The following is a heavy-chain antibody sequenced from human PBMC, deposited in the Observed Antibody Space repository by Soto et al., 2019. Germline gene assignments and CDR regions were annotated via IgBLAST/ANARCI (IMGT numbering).Heavy chain of an antibody. J-gene: IGHJ4*02. CDR1: GYPFSSYG. V-gene: IGHV1-18*04. CDR2: TSAFYGNS. D-gene: IGHD2-15*01. Sequence: QVHLVQSAAEVKKPGASVTVSCKASGYPFSSYGITWVRQAPGQGLEWMGWTSAFYGNSTYSEKFQGRVTMTIDTSTSTAYMDLTSLKSDDTAVYYCARPVVAGSPLDYWGQGTLVTVSS. CDR3: ARPVVAGSPLDY.